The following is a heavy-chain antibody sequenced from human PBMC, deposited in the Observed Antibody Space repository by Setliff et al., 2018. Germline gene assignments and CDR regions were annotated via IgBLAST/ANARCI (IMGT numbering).Heavy chain of an antibody. V-gene: IGHV1-2*02. CDR1: GYTFTEYS. CDR3: AKVNYYDKSAYLPFDY. D-gene: IGHD3-22*01. Sequence: ASVKVSCKASGYTFTEYSIHWVRQAPGQGLEWMGWINPNTGGSNYAQKFQGRVTMTTDTSISTAYMEMSRLTSDDTAVYYCAKVNYYDKSAYLPFDYWGQGTQVTVSP. CDR2: INPNTGGS. J-gene: IGHJ4*02.